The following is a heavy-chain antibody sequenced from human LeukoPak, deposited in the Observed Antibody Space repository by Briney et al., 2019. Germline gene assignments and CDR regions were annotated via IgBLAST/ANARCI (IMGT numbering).Heavy chain of an antibody. V-gene: IGHV3-30*02. CDR1: GFTFGDYA. Sequence: PGGSLRLSCTTSGFTFGDYAMSWFRQAPGKGLEWVAFIRYDGSNKYYADSVKGRFTISRDNSKNTLYLQMNSLRAEDTAVYYCAKGPPSPWGQGTLVTVSS. CDR2: IRYDGSNK. CDR3: AKGPPSP. J-gene: IGHJ5*02.